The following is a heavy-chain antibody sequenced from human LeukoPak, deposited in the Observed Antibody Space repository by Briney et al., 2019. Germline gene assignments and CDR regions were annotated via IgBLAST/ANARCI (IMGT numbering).Heavy chain of an antibody. Sequence: ASVKVSCKASGGTFSSYAISWVRQAPGQGLEWMGGIIPIFGTANYAQKFQGRVTITADESTSTAYMELSSLRSEDTAMYYCARFDFESGYYFDYWGQGTLVTVSS. V-gene: IGHV1-69*01. CDR1: GGTFSSYA. CDR2: IIPIFGTA. J-gene: IGHJ4*02. CDR3: ARFDFESGYYFDY. D-gene: IGHD3-3*01.